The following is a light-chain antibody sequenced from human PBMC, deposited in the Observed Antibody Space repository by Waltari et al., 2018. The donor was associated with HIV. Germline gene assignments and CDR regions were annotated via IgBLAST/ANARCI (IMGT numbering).Light chain of an antibody. V-gene: IGLV3-21*04. Sequence: SYVLTQPPSVSVAPGKTATITCGGNNIGSKSVHWYQQKPGQAPVLVIYDNNDRPSGIPERFSGSNSGNAATLISNRVEAGDEADYYCQVWDRSSNHHWVFGGGTKLTVL. CDR3: QVWDRSSNHHWV. CDR1: NIGSKS. CDR2: DNN. J-gene: IGLJ2*01.